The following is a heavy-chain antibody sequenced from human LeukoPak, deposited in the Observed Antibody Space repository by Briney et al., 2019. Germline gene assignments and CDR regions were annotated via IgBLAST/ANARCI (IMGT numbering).Heavy chain of an antibody. CDR3: ARARLDSSGRFDS. D-gene: IGHD3-22*01. CDR1: GGSISSYY. J-gene: IGHJ4*02. CDR2: IHYVGST. Sequence: PSESLSLTCTVSGGSISSYYWSWLRQPPGKGLEWIGYIHYVGSTDNNPSLKSRVTISKDTSKTQFSLRLSSVTSADTAVYYCARARLDSSGRFDSWGQGTLVSVSS. V-gene: IGHV4-59*01.